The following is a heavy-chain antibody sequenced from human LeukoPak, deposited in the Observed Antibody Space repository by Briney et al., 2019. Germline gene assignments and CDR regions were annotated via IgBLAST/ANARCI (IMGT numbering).Heavy chain of an antibody. J-gene: IGHJ4*02. CDR2: ISSSSSYI. Sequence: PGGSLRLSCAASGFTFSSYSMNWVRQAPGKGLEWVSSISSSSSYIYYADSVKGRLTISRDNAKNSLYLQMNSLRAEDTAVYYCARDGALVDTAMVTDYWGQGTLVTVSS. V-gene: IGHV3-21*01. CDR3: ARDGALVDTAMVTDY. D-gene: IGHD5-18*01. CDR1: GFTFSSYS.